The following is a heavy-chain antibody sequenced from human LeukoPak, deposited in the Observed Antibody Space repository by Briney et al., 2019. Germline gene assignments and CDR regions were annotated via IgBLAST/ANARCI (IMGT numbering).Heavy chain of an antibody. J-gene: IGHJ4*02. Sequence: PGGSLRLSCAASGFTFSSYAMHWVRQAPGKGLEWVAVISYDGSNKYYADSVKGRFTISRDNSKNTLYLQMNSLRAEDTAVYYCARDGFTLQLWPLTIIYYFDYWGQGTLVTVSS. CDR2: ISYDGSNK. V-gene: IGHV3-30-3*01. D-gene: IGHD5-18*01. CDR3: ARDGFTLQLWPLTIIYYFDY. CDR1: GFTFSSYA.